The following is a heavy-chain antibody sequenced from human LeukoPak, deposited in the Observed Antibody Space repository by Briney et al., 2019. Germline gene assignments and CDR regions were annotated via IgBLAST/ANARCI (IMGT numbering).Heavy chain of an antibody. CDR2: INPNSGGT. V-gene: IGHV1-2*02. CDR1: GYTFTGYY. CDR3: ARGSSAAGAFLFDY. Sequence: ASVKVSCKASGYTFTGYYMHWVRQAPGQGLEWMGWINPNSGGTNYAQKFQGRVTMTRDTSISTAYMELSRLRSDDTAGYYCARGSSAAGAFLFDYGGQGTLVTVSS. J-gene: IGHJ4*02. D-gene: IGHD6-13*01.